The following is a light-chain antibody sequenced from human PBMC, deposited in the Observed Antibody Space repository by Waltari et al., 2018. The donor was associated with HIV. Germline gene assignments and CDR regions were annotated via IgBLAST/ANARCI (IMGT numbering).Light chain of an antibody. CDR2: RAS. J-gene: IGKJ3*01. CDR3: QQSYSSPT. CDR1: QSIGNY. Sequence: DFQMTQSPPSLSASVGARVTISCRASQSIGNYLNWYQQRPGEAPKVLIYRASTLQGGVSSRFSGSGSGTDFTLTITSLQPEDFATYFCQQSYSSPTFGPGTKVDI. V-gene: IGKV1-39*01.